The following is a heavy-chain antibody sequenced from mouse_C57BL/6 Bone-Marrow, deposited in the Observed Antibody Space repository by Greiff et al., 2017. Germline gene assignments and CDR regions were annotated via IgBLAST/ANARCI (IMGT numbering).Heavy chain of an antibody. CDR3: ARRNYNAMDY. D-gene: IGHD2-12*01. CDR2: IYPGSGNT. V-gene: IGHV1-66*01. CDR1: GYSFTSYY. Sequence: VKLQESGPELVKPGASVKISCKASGYSFTSYYIHWVKQRPGQGLEWIGWIYPGSGNTKYNEKFKGKATLTADTSSSTAYMQLSSLTSEDSAVYYCARRNYNAMDYWGQGTSVTVSS. J-gene: IGHJ4*01.